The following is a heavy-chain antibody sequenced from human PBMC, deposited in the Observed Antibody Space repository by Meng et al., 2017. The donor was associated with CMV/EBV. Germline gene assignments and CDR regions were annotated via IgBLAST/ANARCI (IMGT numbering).Heavy chain of an antibody. CDR3: ARIGERWFDP. CDR2: ISSSSTI. V-gene: IGHV3-69-1*01. J-gene: IGHJ5*02. CDR1: GFTFSDYY. Sequence: GESLKISCAASGFTFSDYYMNWVRQAPGKGLEWVSSISSSSTIYYADSVKGRFTISRDNAKNSLYLQMNSLRAEDTAVYYCARIGERWFDPWGQGTLVTVSS.